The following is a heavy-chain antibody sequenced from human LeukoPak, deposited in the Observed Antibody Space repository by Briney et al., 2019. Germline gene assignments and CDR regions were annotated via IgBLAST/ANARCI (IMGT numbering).Heavy chain of an antibody. D-gene: IGHD5-24*01. V-gene: IGHV3-23*01. CDR2: IRQSGDIT. Sequence: GESLRLSCAASEFTFSNYVMNWVRQAPGKGLEWVSSIRQSGDITYYADSVKGRFTISRDNSKNTLSLQMNSLSREDTAIYYCVRRGGSDGWGAFDIWGQGTVVTVSS. J-gene: IGHJ3*02. CDR3: VRRGGSDGWGAFDI. CDR1: EFTFSNYV.